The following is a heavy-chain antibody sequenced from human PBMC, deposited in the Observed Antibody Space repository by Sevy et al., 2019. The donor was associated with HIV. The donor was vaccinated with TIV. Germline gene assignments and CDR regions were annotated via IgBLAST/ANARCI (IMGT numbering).Heavy chain of an antibody. CDR1: GFTFSSYA. CDR3: ARDRPFNDAFDI. CDR2: ISYDGSNK. Sequence: GGSLRLSCAASGFTFSSYAMHWVRQAPGKGVEWVAVISYDGSNKYYADSVKGRFTISRDNSKNTLYLQMNSLRAEDTAVYYCARDRPFNDAFDIWGQGTMVTVSS. V-gene: IGHV3-30-3*01. J-gene: IGHJ3*02.